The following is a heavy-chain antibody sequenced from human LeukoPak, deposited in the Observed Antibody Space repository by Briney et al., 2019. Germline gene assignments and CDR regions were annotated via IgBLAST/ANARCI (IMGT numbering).Heavy chain of an antibody. CDR2: IKSKTDGGTT. CDR1: GFTFSNGC. Sequence: GGSLRLSCAASGFTFSNGCMIGVRQAPGKALEGGGHIKSKTDGGTTNYPAPVKGRFNISRDDSKNTLYLQVNRLKSEDTAVYYCTTVGSGGSCYSWGQEPWSPSPQ. V-gene: IGHV3-15*01. D-gene: IGHD2-15*01. CDR3: TTVGSGGSCYS. J-gene: IGHJ5*01.